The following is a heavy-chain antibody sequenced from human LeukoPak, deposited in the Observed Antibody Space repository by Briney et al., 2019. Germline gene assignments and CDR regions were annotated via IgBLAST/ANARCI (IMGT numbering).Heavy chain of an antibody. V-gene: IGHV4-31*03. J-gene: IGHJ4*02. D-gene: IGHD3-10*01. CDR3: ARTSKNYGSGSYYNGNFDY. CDR1: GGSISSGGYY. Sequence: SQTLSLTCTASGGSISSGGYYWSWIRQHPGKGLEWIGYIYYSGSTYYNPSLKSRVTISVDTSKNQFSLKLSSVTAADTAVYYCARTSKNYGSGSYYNGNFDYWGQGTLVTVSS. CDR2: IYYSGST.